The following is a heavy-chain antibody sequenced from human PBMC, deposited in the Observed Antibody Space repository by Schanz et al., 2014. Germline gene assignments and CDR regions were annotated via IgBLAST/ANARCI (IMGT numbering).Heavy chain of an antibody. J-gene: IGHJ4*02. CDR3: ARDSGSHYVVDY. Sequence: VQLVESGGGVVQPGGSLRLSCAASGITLSGYGLHWVRQAPGKGLEWVSYISRSSSTIYYADSVRGRFTISRDNAKNSLYLQMNSLRAEDTAVYYCARDSGSHYVVDYWGQGTLVTVSS. CDR2: ISRSSSTI. CDR1: GITLSGYG. D-gene: IGHD1-26*01. V-gene: IGHV3-48*01.